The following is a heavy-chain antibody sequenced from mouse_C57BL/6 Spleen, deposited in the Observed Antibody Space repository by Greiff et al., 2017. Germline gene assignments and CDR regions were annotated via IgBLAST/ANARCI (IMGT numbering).Heavy chain of an antibody. CDR1: GYAFTNYL. CDR2: INPGSGGT. V-gene: IGHV1-54*01. Sequence: VQLQQSGAELVRPGTSVKVSCKASGYAFTNYLIEWVKQRPGQGLEWIGVINPGSGGTTYNEKFKGKATLTADKSSSTAYMQLSSLTSEDSAVYFCARSYYYGSSPYAMDYWGQGTSVTVSS. D-gene: IGHD1-1*01. CDR3: ARSYYYGSSPYAMDY. J-gene: IGHJ4*01.